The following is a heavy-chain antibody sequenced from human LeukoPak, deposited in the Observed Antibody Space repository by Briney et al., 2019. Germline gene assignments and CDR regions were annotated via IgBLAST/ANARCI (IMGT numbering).Heavy chain of an antibody. D-gene: IGHD5-12*01. CDR3: ARAADIVATIPYYYYYGMDV. J-gene: IGHJ6*02. CDR1: GHTFTDFY. Sequence: ASVKVSCKASGHTFTDFYVHCVRQAPGQGLGWMGWINPNSGGTNYAQKFQGWVTMTRDTSISTAYMELSRLRSDDTAVYYCARAADIVATIPYYYYYGMDVWGQGTTVTVSS. CDR2: INPNSGGT. V-gene: IGHV1-2*04.